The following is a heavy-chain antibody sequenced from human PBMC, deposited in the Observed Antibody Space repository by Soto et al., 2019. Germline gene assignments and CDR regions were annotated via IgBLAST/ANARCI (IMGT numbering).Heavy chain of an antibody. CDR1: GFSLNTDGEG. V-gene: IGHV2-5*02. Sequence: QITLKESGPTQVKPTQTLTQTCSFSGFSLNTDGEGVGWVRQPPGEALEWLALIYWDDDERYSPSLKTRLTITKDPSKNQVVLIMTNMDPVDTATYYCAHSRNLITEDAQVGDFDYWGQGTLVTVSS. D-gene: IGHD3-10*01. CDR3: AHSRNLITEDAQVGDFDY. CDR2: IYWDDDE. J-gene: IGHJ4*02.